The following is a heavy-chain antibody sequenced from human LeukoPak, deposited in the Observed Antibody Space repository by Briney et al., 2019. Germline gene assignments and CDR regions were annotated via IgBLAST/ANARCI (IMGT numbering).Heavy chain of an antibody. D-gene: IGHD6-13*01. Sequence: GASVKVSCKASGYTFTDYFMHWVRQAPGQGLEWMGWINPNSGGTNYAQKFQGRVTMTRDTSISTAYMELSRLGSDDTAVYYCASLAYKRIAAAGDSGDYWGQGTLVTVSS. CDR2: INPNSGGT. J-gene: IGHJ4*02. CDR1: GYTFTDYF. CDR3: ASLAYKRIAAAGDSGDY. V-gene: IGHV1-2*02.